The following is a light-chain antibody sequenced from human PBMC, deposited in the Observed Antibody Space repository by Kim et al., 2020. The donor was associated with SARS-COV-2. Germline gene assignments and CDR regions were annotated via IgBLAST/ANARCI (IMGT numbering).Light chain of an antibody. J-gene: IGLJ2*01. Sequence: SYELTQPPSVSVSPGHTATITCSGDKLGDKYSCWYQQRPGQSPVLVIYHDAKRPSGIPERFSASNAGNTATLTISETQAMDEADYYCQVWDSGTVVFGGG. CDR1: KLGDKY. CDR2: HDA. V-gene: IGLV3-1*01. CDR3: QVWDSGTVV.